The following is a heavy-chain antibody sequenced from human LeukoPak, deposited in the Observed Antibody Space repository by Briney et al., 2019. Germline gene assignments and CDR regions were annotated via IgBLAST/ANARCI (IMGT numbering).Heavy chain of an antibody. Sequence: GGSLRLSCAASGFTFSSYAMSWVRQAPGKGLEWVAVISYDGSNKYYADPVKGRFTISRDNSKNTLYLQMNSLRAEDTAVYYCARENRIAAYASDYWGQGTLVTVSS. D-gene: IGHD6-13*01. J-gene: IGHJ4*02. V-gene: IGHV3-30-3*01. CDR3: ARENRIAAYASDY. CDR1: GFTFSSYA. CDR2: ISYDGSNK.